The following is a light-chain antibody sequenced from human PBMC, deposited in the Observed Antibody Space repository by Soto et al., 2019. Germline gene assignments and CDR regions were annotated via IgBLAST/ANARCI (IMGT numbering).Light chain of an antibody. Sequence: EIVMTQSPVTLSVSTGERATLSCRASQTVTTDLAWYQQNPGQAHMLVIPGASTRATDFPARFSGSGSLSECTLAVNGRQTEDIAVEYCHQYYSWPRKFGHGTKV. J-gene: IGKJ1*01. CDR2: GAS. CDR1: QTVTTD. V-gene: IGKV3-15*01. CDR3: HQYYSWPRK.